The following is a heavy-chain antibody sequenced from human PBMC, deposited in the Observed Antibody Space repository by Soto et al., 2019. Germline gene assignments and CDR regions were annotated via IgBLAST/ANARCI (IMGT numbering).Heavy chain of an antibody. Sequence: QVQLQESGPGLVKPSETLSLTCTVSGDSISSSYWNWIRQAPGKGLEWIGYIDDTGSTNYNPSLYCRVTLSVDPSNNQYSLKLSSVTAADTAVYYCARGVLEWLLRDSYYYYMDVWGKGTTVTVSS. D-gene: IGHD3-3*01. V-gene: IGHV4-59*01. J-gene: IGHJ6*03. CDR3: ARGVLEWLLRDSYYYYMDV. CDR2: IDDTGST. CDR1: GDSISSSY.